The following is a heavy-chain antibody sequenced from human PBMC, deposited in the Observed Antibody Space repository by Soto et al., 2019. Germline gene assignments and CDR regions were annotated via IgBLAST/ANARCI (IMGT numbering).Heavy chain of an antibody. Sequence: EVQLLESGGGLVQPGGSLRLSCAASGFTFSIYAMNWVRQAPGKGLEWVSVISGSGGSTYYADSVKGRFTISRDNSKNTLYLQMNSLRDEDTAVYYCARRTVGWYFDLWGRGNLVTVSS. J-gene: IGHJ2*01. CDR3: ARRTVGWYFDL. CDR2: ISGSGGST. CDR1: GFTFSIYA. V-gene: IGHV3-23*01. D-gene: IGHD4-17*01.